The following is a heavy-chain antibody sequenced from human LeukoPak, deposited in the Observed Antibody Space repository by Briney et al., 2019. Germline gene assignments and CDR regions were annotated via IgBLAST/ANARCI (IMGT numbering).Heavy chain of an antibody. V-gene: IGHV1-2*02. J-gene: IGHJ6*02. CDR1: GYTFSGNY. Sequence: ASVKVSCKASGYTFSGNYIQWVRQAPGQGLEWMGWINPNSGGTNYAQNFQGRVTMTRDTSINTAYMELSRLTSDDTAVYYCARDHCATPGCYEDYYYGLDVWGQGTTVTVSS. D-gene: IGHD2-15*01. CDR2: INPNSGGT. CDR3: ARDHCATPGCYEDYYYGLDV.